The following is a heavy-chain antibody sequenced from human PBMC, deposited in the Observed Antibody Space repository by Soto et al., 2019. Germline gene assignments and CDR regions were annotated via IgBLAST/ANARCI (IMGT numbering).Heavy chain of an antibody. CDR2: INSDGSSA. J-gene: IGHJ5*02. Sequence: GGSLRLSCAASGFTFSHYWMHWVRQAPGKGLVWVARINSDGSSANYADSVKGRFTVSRDNAKTTLYLHMNSLRAEDTAVYYCARDAFRGYDTGGWFDPWGQGTLVTVSS. V-gene: IGHV3-74*01. CDR1: GFTFSHYW. D-gene: IGHD5-12*01. CDR3: ARDAFRGYDTGGWFDP.